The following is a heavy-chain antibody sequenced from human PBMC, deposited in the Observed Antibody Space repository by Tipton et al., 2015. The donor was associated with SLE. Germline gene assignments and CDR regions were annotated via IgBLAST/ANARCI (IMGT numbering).Heavy chain of an antibody. J-gene: IGHJ4*02. Sequence: QLVQSGAEVKKPGASVKVSCTASGYTFTTYFITWVRQAPGQGLEWMGCISAYNGNRKYAKKVQGRVTMTTDKTTNTVYMELMSLRSDDTAVYYCTTRGFTCGSSYFDYWGPGTLLTVSS. CDR2: ISAYNGNR. D-gene: IGHD5-12*01. CDR1: GYTFTTYF. V-gene: IGHV1-18*04. CDR3: TTRGFTCGSSYFDY.